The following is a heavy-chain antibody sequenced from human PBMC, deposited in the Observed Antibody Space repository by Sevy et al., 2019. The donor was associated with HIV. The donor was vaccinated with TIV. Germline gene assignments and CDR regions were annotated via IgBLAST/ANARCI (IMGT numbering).Heavy chain of an antibody. CDR1: GFTFSSYG. J-gene: IGHJ4*02. CDR2: ISYDGSNK. Sequence: GGSLRLTCAASGFTFSSYGMHWVRQAPGKGLEWVAVISYDGSNKYYADSVKGRFTISRDNSKNTLYLQMNSLRAEDTAVYYCAKTGTPYDFWSGYYDYWGQGTLVTVFS. CDR3: AKTGTPYDFWSGYYDY. V-gene: IGHV3-30*18. D-gene: IGHD3-3*01.